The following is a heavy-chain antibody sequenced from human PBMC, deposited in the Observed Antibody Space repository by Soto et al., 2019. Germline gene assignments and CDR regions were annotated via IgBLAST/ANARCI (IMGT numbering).Heavy chain of an antibody. V-gene: IGHV3-33*01. CDR1: GFTCSSYG. D-gene: IGHD3-10*01. CDR2: IWYDGSNK. Sequence: QVQLVESGGGVVQPGRSLRLSCAASGFTCSSYGMHWVRQAPGKGLEWVAVIWYDGSNKYYADSVKGRFTISRDNSKNTLYLQMNSLRAEDTAVYYCARDRITMVRGDPFDYWGQGTLVTVSS. J-gene: IGHJ4*02. CDR3: ARDRITMVRGDPFDY.